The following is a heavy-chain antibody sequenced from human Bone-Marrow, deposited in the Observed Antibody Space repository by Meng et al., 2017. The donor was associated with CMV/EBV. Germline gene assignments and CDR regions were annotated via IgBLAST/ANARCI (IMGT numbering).Heavy chain of an antibody. J-gene: IGHJ4*02. CDR2: IKSKTDGGTT. V-gene: IGHV3-15*01. CDR3: TTLVGVGATRGGDY. CDR1: GFTFSNAW. D-gene: IGHD1-26*01. Sequence: GESLKISCAASGFTFSNAWMSWVRQAPGKGLEWVGRIKSKTDGGTTDYAAPVKGRFTISRDDSKNTLYLQMNSLKTEDTAVYYCTTLVGVGATRGGDYWGQGTRVTVSS.